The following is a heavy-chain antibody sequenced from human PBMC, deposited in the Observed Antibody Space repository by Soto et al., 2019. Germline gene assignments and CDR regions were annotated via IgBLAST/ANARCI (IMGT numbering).Heavy chain of an antibody. D-gene: IGHD5-12*01. CDR1: GGSLTGYY. Sequence: QVQLQQWGAGLLKPSETLSLTCTVNGGSLTGYYWSWIRQPPGKGLEWIGEVKDGGSTNYSPSLRAPRSKSAGTSKTLFALRLNSVTAPDTAVYFCARGQEGIVATHWDQGALVTVSS. CDR3: ARGQEGIVATH. CDR2: VKDGGST. J-gene: IGHJ4*02. V-gene: IGHV4-34*01.